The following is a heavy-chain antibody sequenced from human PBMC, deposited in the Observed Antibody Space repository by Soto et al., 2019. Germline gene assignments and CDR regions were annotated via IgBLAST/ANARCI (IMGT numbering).Heavy chain of an antibody. CDR2: IYYSGST. V-gene: IGHV4-39*01. CDR1: GGSISSSSYY. Sequence: SETLSLTCTVSGGSISSSSYYWGWIRQPPGKGLEWIGSIYYSGSTYYNPSLKSRVTISVDTSKNQFSLKLSSVTAADTAVYYCARQYSPRQQARKGGKVNSSGWSGWGQGTLVTVS. D-gene: IGHD6-19*01. J-gene: IGHJ4*02. CDR3: ARQYSPRQQARKGGKVNSSGWSG.